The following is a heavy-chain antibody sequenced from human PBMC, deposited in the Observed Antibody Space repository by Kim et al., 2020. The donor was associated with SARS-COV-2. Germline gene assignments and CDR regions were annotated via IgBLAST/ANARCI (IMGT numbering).Heavy chain of an antibody. CDR1: GFTFSDYY. D-gene: IGHD3-9*01. Sequence: GGSLRLSCAASGFTFSDYYMSWIRQAPGKGLEWVSYISSSSSYTNYADSVKGRFTISRDNAKNSLYLQMNSLRAEDTAVYYCARGGLRYFDWLLGSNLHTDYGMDVWGQGTTVTVSS. CDR2: ISSSSSYT. V-gene: IGHV3-11*05. CDR3: ARGGLRYFDWLLGSNLHTDYGMDV. J-gene: IGHJ6*02.